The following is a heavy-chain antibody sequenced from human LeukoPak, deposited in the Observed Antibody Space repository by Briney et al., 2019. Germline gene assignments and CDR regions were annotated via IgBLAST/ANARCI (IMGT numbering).Heavy chain of an antibody. D-gene: IGHD3-10*01. CDR1: GGSISSGGYS. CDR3: ARVGPSALDY. V-gene: IGHV4-30-2*01. CDR2: IYHSGST. J-gene: IGHJ4*02. Sequence: SETLSLTCAVSGGSISSGGYSWRWIRQPPGKGLEWIGYIYHSGSTYYNPSLKSRVTISVDRSKNQFSLKLSSVTAADTAVYYCARVGPSALDYWGQGTLVTVSS.